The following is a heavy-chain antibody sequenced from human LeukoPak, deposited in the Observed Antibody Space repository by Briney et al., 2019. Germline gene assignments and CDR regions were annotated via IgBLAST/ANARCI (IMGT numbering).Heavy chain of an antibody. CDR2: ISAYNGNT. CDR1: GYTFTSYG. CDR3: ARVQTYYFDY. Sequence: ASVKVSCKASGYTFTSYGISWVREAPGQGLEWMGWISAYNGNTNYAQELQGRVTITTDTSTSTAYMELRSLRSDDTAVYYCARVQTYYFDYWGQGTLVTVSS. V-gene: IGHV1-18*01. J-gene: IGHJ4*02.